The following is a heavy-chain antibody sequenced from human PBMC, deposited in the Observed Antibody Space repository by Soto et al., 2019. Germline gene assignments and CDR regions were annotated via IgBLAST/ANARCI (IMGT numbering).Heavy chain of an antibody. D-gene: IGHD2-2*01. J-gene: IGHJ6*02. Sequence: ASVKVSCKATGYTFTSYGISRVRQAPGQGLEWMGWISAYNGNTNYAQKLQGRVTMTTDTSTSTAYMELRSLRSDDTAVYYCARDRDCSSTSCKSPYYYYGMDVWGQGTTVTVSS. CDR2: ISAYNGNT. V-gene: IGHV1-18*01. CDR1: GYTFTSYG. CDR3: ARDRDCSSTSCKSPYYYYGMDV.